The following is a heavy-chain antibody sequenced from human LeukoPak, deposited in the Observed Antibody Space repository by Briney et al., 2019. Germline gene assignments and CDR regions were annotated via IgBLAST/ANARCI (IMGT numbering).Heavy chain of an antibody. Sequence: GGSLRLSCAVSGFTVSGNYMSWIRQAPGKGLEWVSLIYSDDTTLYADSVKGRFTISRDISKNTLYLQMSSLRSEDTAVYYCARGRGTTVTIWYYYYYYMDVWGKGTTVTISS. J-gene: IGHJ6*03. CDR1: GFTVSGNY. CDR2: IYSDDTT. D-gene: IGHD4-17*01. CDR3: ARGRGTTVTIWYYYYYYMDV. V-gene: IGHV3-53*05.